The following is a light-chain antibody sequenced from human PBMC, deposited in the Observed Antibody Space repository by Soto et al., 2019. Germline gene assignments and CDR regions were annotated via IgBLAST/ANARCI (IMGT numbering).Light chain of an antibody. CDR1: SSNIGSNS. CDR2: GNT. J-gene: IGLJ3*02. CDR3: ASWDDSLNGVV. V-gene: IGLV1-44*01. Sequence: SVLTQPPSASGTPGQRVTISCSGSSSNIGSNSVNWYQKFPATAPKLLIYGNTQRPSGVPDRFSGSKSGTSASLAISGLHSEDEADYYCASWDDSLNGVVFGGGTKVTVL.